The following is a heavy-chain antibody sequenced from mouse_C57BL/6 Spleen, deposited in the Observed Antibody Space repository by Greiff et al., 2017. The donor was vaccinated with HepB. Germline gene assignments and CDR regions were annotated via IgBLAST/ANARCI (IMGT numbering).Heavy chain of an antibody. V-gene: IGHV1-50*01. CDR3: ARRGGSGDYAMDY. Sequence: QVQLQQPGAELVKPGASVKLSCKASGYTFTSYWMQWVKQRPGQGLEWIGEIDPSDSYTNYNQKFKGKATLTVDTASSPAYMQLSSLTSEDSAVYYCARRGGSGDYAMDYWGQGTSVTVSS. CDR2: IDPSDSYT. CDR1: GYTFTSYW. D-gene: IGHD3-2*02. J-gene: IGHJ4*01.